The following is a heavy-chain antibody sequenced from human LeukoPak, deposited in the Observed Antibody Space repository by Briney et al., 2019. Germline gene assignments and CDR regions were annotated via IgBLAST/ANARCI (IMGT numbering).Heavy chain of an antibody. CDR3: ARPQRSSGHPPCFDQ. D-gene: IGHD6-19*01. V-gene: IGHV1-2*02. CDR2: INPDSGGT. Sequence: ASVKVSCKASGYTFTGYYLHWVRQAPGQGLEWMGWINPDSGGTNSAQKFQGRVTMTRDTSIGTAFLELSRLGSDDTAVYYCARPQRSSGHPPCFDQWGQGIPVTVSS. CDR1: GYTFTGYY. J-gene: IGHJ4*02.